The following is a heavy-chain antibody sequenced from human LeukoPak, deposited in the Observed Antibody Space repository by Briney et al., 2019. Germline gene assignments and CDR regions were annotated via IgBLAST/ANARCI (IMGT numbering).Heavy chain of an antibody. CDR1: GFTFSSYE. J-gene: IGHJ6*03. D-gene: IGHD3-10*01. CDR2: ISSSGSTI. CDR3: ARVVGSWFGELLKSYYYYYMDV. Sequence: PGGSLRLSCAASGFTFSSYEMNWVRQAPGKGLEWVSYISSSGSTIYYADSVKGRFTISRDNSKNTLYLQMNSLRAEDTAVYYCARVVGSWFGELLKSYYYYYMDVWGKGTTVTISS. V-gene: IGHV3-48*03.